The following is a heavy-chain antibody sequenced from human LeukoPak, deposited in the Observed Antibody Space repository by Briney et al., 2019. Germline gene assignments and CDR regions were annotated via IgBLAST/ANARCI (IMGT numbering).Heavy chain of an antibody. CDR3: ANRPINSASGWYGVDY. J-gene: IGHJ4*02. CDR1: GFTFSNYA. Sequence: PGGSLRLSCAASGFTFSNYAMSWGRQAPRKGLEWVSAISSSGSSTYSADSVKGRFTISRDNSKETLYLQMNRLRAEDTAVYYCANRPINSASGWYGVDYWGQGTLVTVSS. D-gene: IGHD6-19*01. CDR2: ISSSGSST. V-gene: IGHV3-23*01.